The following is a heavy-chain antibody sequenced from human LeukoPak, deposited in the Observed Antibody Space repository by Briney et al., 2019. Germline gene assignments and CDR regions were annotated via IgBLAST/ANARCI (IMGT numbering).Heavy chain of an antibody. CDR3: ARETGDWYFDL. Sequence: GGSLRPSCAASGFTFSSYGMHWVRQAPGKGLEWVAVISHDGSNKYYADSVKGRFTISRDNSKNTLYLQMNSLRAEDTAVYYCARETGDWYFDLWGRGTLVTVSS. D-gene: IGHD1-14*01. V-gene: IGHV3-30*03. CDR2: ISHDGSNK. CDR1: GFTFSSYG. J-gene: IGHJ2*01.